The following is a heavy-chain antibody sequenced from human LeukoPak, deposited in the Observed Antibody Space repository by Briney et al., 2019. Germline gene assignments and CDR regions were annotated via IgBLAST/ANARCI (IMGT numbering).Heavy chain of an antibody. V-gene: IGHV5-10-1*01. CDR3: ARGVWVAAAGNWFDP. CDR1: GYSFTSYW. D-gene: IGHD6-13*01. CDR2: IDPSDSYT. J-gene: IGHJ5*02. Sequence: GEPLKISCKGSGYSFTSYWISWVRQMPGKGLEWMGRIDPSDSYTNYSPSFQGHVTISADKSISTAYLQWSSLKASDTAMYYCARGVWVAAAGNWFDPWGQGTLVTVSS.